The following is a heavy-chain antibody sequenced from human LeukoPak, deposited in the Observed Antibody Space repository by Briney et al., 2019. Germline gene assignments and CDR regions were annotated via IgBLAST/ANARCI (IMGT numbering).Heavy chain of an antibody. J-gene: IGHJ5*02. CDR2: IIPMFGTA. CDR1: GGTFSSYA. D-gene: IGHD3-10*01. CDR3: ARALYYYGSGSYHYNWFDP. V-gene: IGHV1-69*06. Sequence: SVKVSCKASGGTFSSYAISWVRQAPGQGLEWMGGIIPMFGTANYAQKFQGRVTITADKSTSTAYMELSSLRSEDTAVYYCARALYYYGSGSYHYNWFDPWGQGTLVTVSS.